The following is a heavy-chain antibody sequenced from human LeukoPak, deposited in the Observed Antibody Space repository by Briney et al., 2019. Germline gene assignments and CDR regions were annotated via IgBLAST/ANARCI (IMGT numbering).Heavy chain of an antibody. V-gene: IGHV1-69*05. CDR2: IIPIFGTA. Sequence: SVKVSCKASGGTFSSYAISWVRQAPGQGLEWMGGIIPIFGTANYAQKFQGRVTITTDESTSTAYMELSSLRSEDTAVYYCARVRSNYDFWSGYSYNWFDPWGQGTLVTVSS. J-gene: IGHJ5*02. D-gene: IGHD3-3*01. CDR3: ARVRSNYDFWSGYSYNWFDP. CDR1: GGTFSSYA.